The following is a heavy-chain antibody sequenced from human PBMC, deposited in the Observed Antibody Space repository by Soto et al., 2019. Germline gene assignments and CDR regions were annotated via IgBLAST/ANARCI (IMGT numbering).Heavy chain of an antibody. J-gene: IGHJ4*02. D-gene: IGHD2-8*01. Sequence: EVQLVQSGGGLVQPGGSLRLSCAVSGFTLSDDYMDWVRQAPGKGLEWVGRSRNKANSYTTEYAASVRGRFSISRDESXXXXXXXXXXXXXXXXXXXXXXXXXXKYAVWGQGTLVTVSS. CDR1: GFTLSDDY. CDR3: XXXXXKYAV. V-gene: IGHV3-72*01. CDR2: SRNKANSYTT.